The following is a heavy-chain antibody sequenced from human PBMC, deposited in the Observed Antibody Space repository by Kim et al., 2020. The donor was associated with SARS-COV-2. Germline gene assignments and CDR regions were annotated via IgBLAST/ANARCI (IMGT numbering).Heavy chain of an antibody. Sequence: GGSLRLSCAASGFTFSSYGMHWVRQAPGKGLEWVAVISYDGSNKYYADSVKGRFTISRDNSKNTLYLQMNSLRAEDTAVYYCAKEYRIYYDSSGYPAAFDIWGQGTMVTVSS. CDR2: ISYDGSNK. V-gene: IGHV3-30*18. D-gene: IGHD3-22*01. J-gene: IGHJ3*02. CDR1: GFTFSSYG. CDR3: AKEYRIYYDSSGYPAAFDI.